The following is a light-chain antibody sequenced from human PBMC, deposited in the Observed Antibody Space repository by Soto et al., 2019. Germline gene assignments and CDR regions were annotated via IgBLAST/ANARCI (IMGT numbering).Light chain of an antibody. CDR1: QSVSNNY. Sequence: EIGLTQSRGTLSLSPGERATLSCGASQSVSNNYLAWYQQKPGQAPRLLIYGASNRATGIPDRFSGSGSATDFTLTISRLEPEDFAVYYCQQYNNWPPWTFGQGTKVDIK. CDR2: GAS. CDR3: QQYNNWPPWT. V-gene: IGKV3-20*01. J-gene: IGKJ1*01.